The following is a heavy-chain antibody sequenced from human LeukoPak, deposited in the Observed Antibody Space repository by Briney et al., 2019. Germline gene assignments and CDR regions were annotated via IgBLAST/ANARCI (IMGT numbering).Heavy chain of an antibody. CDR2: INPNSGGT. J-gene: IGHJ4*02. V-gene: IGHV1-2*02. CDR3: AREGDYVWGSYDY. Sequence: EASVKVSCKASGYTFTGYYMHWVRQAPAQGLEWMGWINPNSGGTNCAQKFQGRVTMTRDTSISTAYMELSRLRSDDTAVYYCAREGDYVWGSYDYWGQGTLVTVSS. CDR1: GYTFTGYY. D-gene: IGHD3-16*01.